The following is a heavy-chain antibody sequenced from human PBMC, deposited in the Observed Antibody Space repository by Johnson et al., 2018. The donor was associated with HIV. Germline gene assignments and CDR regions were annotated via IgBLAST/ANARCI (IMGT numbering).Heavy chain of an antibody. CDR3: TRQADI. J-gene: IGHJ3*02. Sequence: VQLVESGGGVVQPGGSLKLSCAASGFTFSGSAMHWVRQAPGKGLEWVGCIRSKANSYATAYSASVKSRLTISRDDTKKTEYLQMNSRKTEDKAVYYCTRQADIWGQGTMVTVSS. V-gene: IGHV3-73*01. CDR1: GFTFSGSA. CDR2: IRSKANSYAT.